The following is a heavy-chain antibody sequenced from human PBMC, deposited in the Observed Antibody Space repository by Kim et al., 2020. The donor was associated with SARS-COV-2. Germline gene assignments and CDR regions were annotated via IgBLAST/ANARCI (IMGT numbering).Heavy chain of an antibody. V-gene: IGHV4-31*03. Sequence: SETLSLTCTVSGGSISSGGYYRSWIRQHPGKGLEWIGYIYYSGSTYYNPSLKSRVTISVDTSKNQFSLKLSSVTAADTAVYYCAAGRVRGVIKSDYWGQGTLVTVSS. D-gene: IGHD3-10*01. CDR3: AAGRVRGVIKSDY. J-gene: IGHJ4*02. CDR1: GGSISSGGYY. CDR2: IYYSGST.